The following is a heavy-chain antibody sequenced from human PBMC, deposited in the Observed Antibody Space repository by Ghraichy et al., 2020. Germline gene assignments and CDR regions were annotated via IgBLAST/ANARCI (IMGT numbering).Heavy chain of an antibody. CDR3: ARLGRSAWYPPDV. CDR1: GYSFTSYW. J-gene: IGHJ6*02. D-gene: IGHD6-19*01. CDR2: IYSGDSDT. Sequence: GGSLNISCKGSGYSFTSYWIGWVRQMPGKGLEWMGIIYSGDSDTRYSPSFQGQVTFSADKSISTAYLQWSSLKASDTAIYYCARLGRSAWYPPDVWGQGTTVTVSS. V-gene: IGHV5-51*01.